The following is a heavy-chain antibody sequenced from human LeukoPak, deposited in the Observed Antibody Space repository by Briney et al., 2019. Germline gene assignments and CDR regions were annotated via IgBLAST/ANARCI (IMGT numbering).Heavy chain of an antibody. V-gene: IGHV3-72*01. CDR1: GFDFSEHE. J-gene: IGHJ1*01. Sequence: GRSLRLSCAASGFDFSEHEMDWVRQAPGRGHEWLARIRNKNHGYTTEYAASVKGRFTISRDDSTNSLRLQMSSLNTDDTAVYYCVRPSQGYFQNWGQGTLVTVSS. CDR3: VRPSQGYFQN. CDR2: IRNKNHGYTT.